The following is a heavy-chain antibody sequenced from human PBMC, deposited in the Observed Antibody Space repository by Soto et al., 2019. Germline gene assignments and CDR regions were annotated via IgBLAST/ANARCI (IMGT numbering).Heavy chain of an antibody. CDR3: ARALRNWNRQGVDY. Sequence: PSETLSLTCAVSGGSISSSNWWSWVRQPPGKGLEWIGEIYHSGSTNYNPSLKSRVTISVDKSKNQFSLKLSSVTAADTAVYYCARALRNWNRQGVDYWGQGTLVTVSS. CDR2: IYHSGST. CDR1: GGSISSSNW. V-gene: IGHV4-4*02. J-gene: IGHJ4*02. D-gene: IGHD1-20*01.